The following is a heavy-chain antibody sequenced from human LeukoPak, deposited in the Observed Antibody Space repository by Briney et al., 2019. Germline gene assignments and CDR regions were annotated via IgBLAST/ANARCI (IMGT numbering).Heavy chain of an antibody. D-gene: IGHD2-21*01. CDR3: ARDRNYNCGGDCYTFDY. J-gene: IGHJ4*02. Sequence: SVKVSCKASGGTFSSYAISWVRQAPGQGLEWMGGIIPIFGTANYAQKFQGRVTITADQSTSTAYMELSSLRSEDTAVYYCARDRNYNCGGDCYTFDYWGQGTLVTVSS. V-gene: IGHV1-69*01. CDR1: GGTFSSYA. CDR2: IIPIFGTA.